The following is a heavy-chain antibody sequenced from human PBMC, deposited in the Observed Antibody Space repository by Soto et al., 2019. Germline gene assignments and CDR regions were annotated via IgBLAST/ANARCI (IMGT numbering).Heavy chain of an antibody. D-gene: IGHD6-13*01. V-gene: IGHV3-13*01. CDR1: GFTFSGFD. J-gene: IGHJ4*02. CDR3: AKSQEIGTHFFDS. CDR2: IGTAGDT. Sequence: PVGSLRLSCEASGFTFSGFDMHWVRQPTGKGLGWFSSIGTAGDTYYAVSVKGRFTISRDNAKNSLSLQMNSLRAGDMAVYFCAKSQEIGTHFFDSWGQGTQVTVSS.